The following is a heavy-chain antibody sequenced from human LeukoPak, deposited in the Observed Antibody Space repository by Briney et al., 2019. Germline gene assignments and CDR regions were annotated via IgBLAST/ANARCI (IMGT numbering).Heavy chain of an antibody. CDR1: GGSFSGYY. CDR3: ARRRGYSYANWFDP. CDR2: INHSGST. V-gene: IGHV4-34*01. J-gene: IGHJ5*02. Sequence: SETLSLTCAVYGGSFSGYYWSWIRQPPGKGLEWIGGINHSGSTNYNPSLKSRVTISVDTSKNQFSLKLSSVTAADTAVYYCARRRGYSYANWFDPWGQGTLVTVSS. D-gene: IGHD5-18*01.